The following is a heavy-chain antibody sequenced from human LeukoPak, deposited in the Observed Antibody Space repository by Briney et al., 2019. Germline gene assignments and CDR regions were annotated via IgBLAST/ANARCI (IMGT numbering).Heavy chain of an antibody. CDR2: IYSSGST. Sequence: SETLSLTCTGFGASMISYYWTWIRQPPGKGLEWIGYIYSSGSTNSNPSLKSRVTISVDTSKNQFSLNLISVTAPDTAVDYWARGGEAGLADWGQGTLVTVSS. CDR1: GASMISYY. CDR3: ARGGEAGLAD. D-gene: IGHD4-17*01. V-gene: IGHV4-59*01. J-gene: IGHJ4*02.